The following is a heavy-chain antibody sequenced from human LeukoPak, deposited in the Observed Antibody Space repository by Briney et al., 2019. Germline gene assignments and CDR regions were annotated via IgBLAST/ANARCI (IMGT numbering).Heavy chain of an antibody. D-gene: IGHD6-19*01. V-gene: IGHV1-8*01. CDR1: GYTFTSYD. J-gene: IGHJ3*02. Sequence: GASVKVSCKASGYTFTSYDINWVRQATGQGLEWMGWMNPNSGNTGYAQKFQGRVTMARNTSISTAYMELSSLRSEDTAVYYCARAAAVAGFGAFDIWGQGTMVTVSS. CDR3: ARAAAVAGFGAFDI. CDR2: MNPNSGNT.